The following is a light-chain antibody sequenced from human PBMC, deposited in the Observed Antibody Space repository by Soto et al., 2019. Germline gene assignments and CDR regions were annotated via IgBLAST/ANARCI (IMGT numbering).Light chain of an antibody. V-gene: IGKV3-15*01. J-gene: IGKJ4*01. CDR3: QQYNNWPLT. CDR2: GAS. Sequence: EIVITQSPATLSVSPGERATLSCSASQSVSSNLAWYQQKPGQAPRLLIYGASTRATGIPARFSGSGSGTEFTLTISSLQSGDFAVYYCQQYNNWPLTFGGGTKVDIK. CDR1: QSVSSN.